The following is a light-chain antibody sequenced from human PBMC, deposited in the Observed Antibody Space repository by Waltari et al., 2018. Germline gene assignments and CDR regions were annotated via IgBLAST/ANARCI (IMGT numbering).Light chain of an antibody. CDR1: QSLLHRNGYDY. V-gene: IGKV2-28*01. CDR2: LAS. Sequence: DIVMTQSPLSLSVTPGEPASISCRSSQSLLHRNGYDYLDWYLQKPGQSPHLLIYLASKRASGVSDRVSGSGSGTNFTLKITRVEAEDVGVYYCMQALQSPPYTFGQGTKLENK. CDR3: MQALQSPPYT. J-gene: IGKJ2*01.